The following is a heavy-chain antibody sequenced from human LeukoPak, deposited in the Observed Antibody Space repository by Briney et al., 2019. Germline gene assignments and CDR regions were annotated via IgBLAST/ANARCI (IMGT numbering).Heavy chain of an antibody. CDR3: ARDNALHFDP. V-gene: IGHV1-2*02. D-gene: IGHD2-8*01. Sequence: ASVKVSCKASGYTFTGYYMHWVRQAPGQGLEWMGWINPNSGGTNYAQKFQGRVTMTRDTSISTAYMELSGLRSDGTAVYYCARDNALHFDPWGQGTLVTVSS. CDR2: INPNSGGT. J-gene: IGHJ5*02. CDR1: GYTFTGYY.